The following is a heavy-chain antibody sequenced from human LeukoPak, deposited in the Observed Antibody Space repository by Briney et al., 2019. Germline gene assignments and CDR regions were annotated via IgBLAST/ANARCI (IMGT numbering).Heavy chain of an antibody. J-gene: IGHJ4*02. CDR3: ARQGNGDLYYFDY. D-gene: IGHD4-17*01. Sequence: SETLSLTCTVSGGSISYYYWSWIRQPPGKGLVWIGYIYYSGSTKYNPSLKSQITISVDTSKNQFSLKLSSVTAEDTAMYYCARQGNGDLYYFDYWGQGTLVTVSS. V-gene: IGHV4-59*08. CDR2: IYYSGST. CDR1: GGSISYYY.